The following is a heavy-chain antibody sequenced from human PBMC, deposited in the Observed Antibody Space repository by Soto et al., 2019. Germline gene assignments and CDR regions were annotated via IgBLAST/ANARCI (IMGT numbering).Heavy chain of an antibody. CDR3: ARPLLRDGMCDAFDI. Sequence: ASVKVSCKASGYTFTSYGISWVRQAPGQGLEWMGWISAYNGNTNYAQKLQGRVTMTTDTSTSTAYMELRSLRSDDTAVYYCARPLLRDGMCDAFDIWGRGTMVTVSS. CDR2: ISAYNGNT. D-gene: IGHD2-21*01. CDR1: GYTFTSYG. V-gene: IGHV1-18*01. J-gene: IGHJ3*02.